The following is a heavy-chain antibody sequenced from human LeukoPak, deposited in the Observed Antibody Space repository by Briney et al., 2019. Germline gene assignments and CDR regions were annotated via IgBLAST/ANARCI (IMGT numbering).Heavy chain of an antibody. CDR3: ARVLTGSWDWFDP. D-gene: IGHD2-8*02. CDR2: INTAGDT. V-gene: IGHV3-13*01. Sequence: TGGSLRLSCAASGFTFKSYDMHWVRQAAGEGPEWASAINTAGDTYYQGSVKGRFTISRDNAKNTLYLQMSSLRAEDTAVYYCARVLTGSWDWFDPWGQGTLVTVSS. J-gene: IGHJ5*02. CDR1: GFTFKSYD.